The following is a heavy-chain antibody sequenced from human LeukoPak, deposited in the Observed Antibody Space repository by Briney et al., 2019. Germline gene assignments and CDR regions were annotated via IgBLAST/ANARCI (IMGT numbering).Heavy chain of an antibody. D-gene: IGHD3-16*01. CDR1: GGTFSSYA. J-gene: IGHJ6*03. CDR3: ARGVRSHFYDYSGLYYYYLDL. Sequence: GSSVKVSCKASGGTFSSYAISWVRQAPGQGLEWMGGIIPIFGTANYAQKFQGRVTITTDESTSTAYMELSSLRSEDTAVYYCARGVRSHFYDYSGLYYYYLDLWGKGTTVTVSS. V-gene: IGHV1-69*05. CDR2: IIPIFGTA.